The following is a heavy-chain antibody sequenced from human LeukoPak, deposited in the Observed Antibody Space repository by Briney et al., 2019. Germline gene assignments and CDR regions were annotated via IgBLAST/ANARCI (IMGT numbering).Heavy chain of an antibody. V-gene: IGHV4-30-4*01. CDR3: ARQKRITMVRGVFNWFDP. J-gene: IGHJ5*02. CDR1: GGSISSGGYY. D-gene: IGHD3-10*01. Sequence: SQTLSLTCAVSGGSISSGGYYWSWIRQPPGKGLEWIAYIYYSGSTYYNPSLKSRVTISVDTSKNQFSLKLTSVTAADTAVYYCARQKRITMVRGVFNWFDPWGQGTLVTVSS. CDR2: IYYSGST.